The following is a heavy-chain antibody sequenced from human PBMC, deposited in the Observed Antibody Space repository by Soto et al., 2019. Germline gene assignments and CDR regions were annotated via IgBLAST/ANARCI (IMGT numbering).Heavy chain of an antibody. D-gene: IGHD6-6*01. J-gene: IGHJ5*02. CDR1: GGTFSSYA. CDR3: ARGDRIAARNWFDP. CDR2: IIPIFGTA. Sequence: SVKVSCKASGGTFSSYAISWVRQAPGQGLEWMGGIIPIFGTANYAQKFQGRVTITADESTSTAYMELSSLRSEDTAVYYCARGDRIAARNWFDPWGQGTLVPVSS. V-gene: IGHV1-69*13.